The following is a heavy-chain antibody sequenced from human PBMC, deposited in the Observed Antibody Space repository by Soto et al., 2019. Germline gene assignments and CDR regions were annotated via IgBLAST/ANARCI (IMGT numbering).Heavy chain of an antibody. CDR3: ANGLIRSIFDY. D-gene: IGHD3-3*02. J-gene: IGHJ4*02. CDR1: GFTFSSYA. Sequence: GGSLRLSGGASGFTFSSYAMSWVRKAPGRGLEWVSAISGSGDYTHYADSVKGRFTISRDNSKNMVYLQMSSLGAEDTALYYCANGLIRSIFDYWGQGTLVTVSS. V-gene: IGHV3-23*01. CDR2: ISGSGDYT.